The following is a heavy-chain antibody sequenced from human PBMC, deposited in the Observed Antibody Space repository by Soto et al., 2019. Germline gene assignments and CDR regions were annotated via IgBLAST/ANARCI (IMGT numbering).Heavy chain of an antibody. J-gene: IGHJ5*02. Sequence: SETLSLTCAVYGGSFSGYYWSWLRQPPGKGLEWIGEINHSGSTNYNPSLKSRVPISVDTSQTQFSLKLSSVTAADTAVYYCARGRGGSYYVASTWFDPWGQGTLVTVSS. CDR2: INHSGST. CDR3: ARGRGGSYYVASTWFDP. D-gene: IGHD1-26*01. CDR1: GGSFSGYY. V-gene: IGHV4-34*01.